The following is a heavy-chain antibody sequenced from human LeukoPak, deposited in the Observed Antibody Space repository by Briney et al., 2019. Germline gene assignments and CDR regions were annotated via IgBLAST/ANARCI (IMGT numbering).Heavy chain of an antibody. Sequence: ASVKVSCKASGYTFSRYYMHWVRQAPGQGLEWMGWINPNSGGTNYAQKFQGRVTMTRDTSISTAYMELSRLRSDDTAVYYCARSYDFWSGPPFDPWGQGTLVTVSS. D-gene: IGHD3-3*01. V-gene: IGHV1-2*02. CDR1: GYTFSRYY. CDR2: INPNSGGT. J-gene: IGHJ5*02. CDR3: ARSYDFWSGPPFDP.